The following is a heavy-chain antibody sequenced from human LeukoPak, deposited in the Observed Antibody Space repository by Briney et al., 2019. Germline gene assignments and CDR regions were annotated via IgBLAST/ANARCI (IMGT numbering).Heavy chain of an antibody. J-gene: IGHJ3*02. CDR3: ARHDTVNYDAFDI. V-gene: IGHV3-21*01. D-gene: IGHD3-22*01. CDR2: ISSSSSYI. Sequence: GESLRLSCAASGFTFSSYSMNWVRQAPGKGLEWVSSISSSSSYIYYADSVKGRFTISRDNAKNSLYLQMNSLRAEDTAVYYCARHDTVNYDAFDIWGQGTMVTVSS. CDR1: GFTFSSYS.